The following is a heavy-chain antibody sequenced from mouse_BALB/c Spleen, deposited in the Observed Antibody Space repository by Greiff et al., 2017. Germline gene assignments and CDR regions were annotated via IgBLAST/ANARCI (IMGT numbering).Heavy chain of an antibody. CDR1: GFTFSSYG. CDR2: INSNGGST. D-gene: IGHD4-1*01. V-gene: IGHV5-6-3*01. J-gene: IGHJ2*01. CDR3: ARDPGAPLDY. Sequence: EVQGVESGGGLVQPGGSLKLSCAASGFTFSSYGMSWVRQTPDKRLELVATINSNGGSTYYPDSVKGRFTISRDNAKNTLYLQMSSLKSEDTAMYYCARDPGAPLDYWGQGTTLTVSS.